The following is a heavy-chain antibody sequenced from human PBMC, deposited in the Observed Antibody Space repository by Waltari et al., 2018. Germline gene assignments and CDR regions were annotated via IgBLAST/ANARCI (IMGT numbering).Heavy chain of an antibody. V-gene: IGHV1-2*06. Sequence: QVQLLQSGAEVKEPGASVKVSCKASGYTFSDYYIHWVRQAPGQGLEWMGRIKPNSGGTNSAQKFQGRVTLTRDTSISTAYMELSRLTSDDPAVYYCARGYGSAWYAVGDCWGQGTLVTVSS. CDR2: IKPNSGGT. CDR1: GYTFSDYY. CDR3: ARGYGSAWYAVGDC. J-gene: IGHJ4*02. D-gene: IGHD6-19*01.